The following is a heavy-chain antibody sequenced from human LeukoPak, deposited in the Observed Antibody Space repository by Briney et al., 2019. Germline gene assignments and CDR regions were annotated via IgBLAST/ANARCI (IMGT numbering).Heavy chain of an antibody. Sequence: SETLSLTCSVSGASIRSSSYYWGWVRQPPGKGLEWIGTIYFTGNTYYNPSLKTRATLSLDTSRHEFSLEMNSVTAADTSIYYCTSGYFVHTFDFWGQGTLVTVSS. J-gene: IGHJ4*02. CDR1: GASIRSSSYY. V-gene: IGHV4-39*01. D-gene: IGHD2-2*03. CDR2: IYFTGNT. CDR3: TSGYFVHTFDF.